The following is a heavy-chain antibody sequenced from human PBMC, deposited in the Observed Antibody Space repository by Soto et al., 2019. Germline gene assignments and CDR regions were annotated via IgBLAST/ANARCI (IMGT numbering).Heavy chain of an antibody. CDR2: INHRGDT. CDR1: GGSVSGYS. D-gene: IGHD1-1*01. J-gene: IGHJ6*01. Sequence: PSETLSLTCAVSGGSVSGYSWNWVRHPPGKGLEWIGEINHRGDTNYNPSLKSRVTISVDTSKNQVSLNLTSVTAADTSVYFCARAPYSSHWNQPWQTPRRPGNYGMGVRGQGPTFTASP. CDR3: ARAPYSSHWNQPWQTPRRPGNYGMGV. V-gene: IGHV4-34*01.